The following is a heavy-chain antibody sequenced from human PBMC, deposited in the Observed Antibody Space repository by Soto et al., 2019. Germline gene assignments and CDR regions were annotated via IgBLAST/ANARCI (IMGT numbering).Heavy chain of an antibody. Sequence: SPTLSLTCAISGDSVSSNSAAWNWIRQSPSRGLEWLGRTYYRSKWYNDYAVSVKSRITINPDTSKNQFSLQLNSVTPEDTAVYYCARDENPLDYYGSGEGNWYFDYWGQGTLVTVSS. CDR2: TYYRSKWYN. CDR3: ARDENPLDYYGSGEGNWYFDY. V-gene: IGHV6-1*01. CDR1: GDSVSSNSAA. J-gene: IGHJ4*02. D-gene: IGHD3-10*01.